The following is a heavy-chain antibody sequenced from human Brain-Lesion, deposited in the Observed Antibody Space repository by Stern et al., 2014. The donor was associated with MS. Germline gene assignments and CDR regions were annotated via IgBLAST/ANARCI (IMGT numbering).Heavy chain of an antibody. CDR1: GYIFTGYY. V-gene: IGHV1-2*02. CDR2: INPNTGST. CDR3: ARDQRGITIFGVVTDYYYLGMDV. J-gene: IGHJ6*02. D-gene: IGHD3-3*01. Sequence: VQLVESGAEVKKPGASGKVSCKTSGYIFTGYYIHWVRQAPGQGLEWMAWINPNTGSTKYAQKFQGRVTMSRDTSISTAYVELSSLTSDDTAVYYCARDQRGITIFGVVTDYYYLGMDVWGQGTTVTVSS.